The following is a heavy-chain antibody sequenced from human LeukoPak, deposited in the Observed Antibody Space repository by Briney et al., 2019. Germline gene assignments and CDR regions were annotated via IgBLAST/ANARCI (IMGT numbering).Heavy chain of an antibody. CDR3: ARATRGEAFDI. J-gene: IGHJ3*02. V-gene: IGHV1-3*01. CDR1: GYTFTSYA. Sequence: ASVKVSCKASGYTFTSYAMHWVRQAPGQRLEWMGWINAGNGNTKYSQKSQGRVTITRDTSASTAYMELSSLRSEDTAVYYCARATRGEAFDIWGQGTMVTVSS. CDR2: INAGNGNT.